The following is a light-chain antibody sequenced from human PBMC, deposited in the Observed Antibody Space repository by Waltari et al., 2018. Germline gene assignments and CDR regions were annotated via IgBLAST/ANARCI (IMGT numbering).Light chain of an antibody. J-gene: IGLJ7*01. Sequence: QSVLTQPPSVSAAPGQRVTIPCSGGSTNIGNTYVSWYRQFPGSAPKLLIYEDTERPAGVPGRFSGSKSGTSATLDITGLQPGDEAEYYCGTWDSSLSGAVFGGGTLLTVL. CDR3: GTWDSSLSGAV. V-gene: IGLV1-51*02. CDR2: EDT. CDR1: STNIGNTY.